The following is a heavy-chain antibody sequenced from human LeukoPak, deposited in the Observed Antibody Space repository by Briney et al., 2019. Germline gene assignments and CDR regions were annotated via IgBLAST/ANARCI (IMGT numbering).Heavy chain of an antibody. V-gene: IGHV1-69*05. J-gene: IGHJ4*02. Sequence: GASVKVSCKASGGTFSSYAISWVRQAPGQGLEWMGGIIPIFGTANYAQKFQGRVTMTRDTSITTAYMELSRLRSDDTAVYYCARDAVLSGYDHYFDSWGQGTLVTVSS. CDR2: IIPIFGTA. D-gene: IGHD3-22*01. CDR1: GGTFSSYA. CDR3: ARDAVLSGYDHYFDS.